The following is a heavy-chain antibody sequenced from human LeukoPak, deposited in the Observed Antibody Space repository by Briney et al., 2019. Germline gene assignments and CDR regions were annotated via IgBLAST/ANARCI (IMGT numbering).Heavy chain of an antibody. Sequence: ASVKVCCKASGYTFTSYGISWVRQAPGQGLEWMGWISAYNGNTNYAQKLQGRVTMTTDTSTSTAYMELRSLRSDDTAVYYCARDWRIVGATNVHFDYWGQGTLVTVSS. J-gene: IGHJ4*02. V-gene: IGHV1-18*01. CDR1: GYTFTSYG. CDR2: ISAYNGNT. CDR3: ARDWRIVGATNVHFDY. D-gene: IGHD1-26*01.